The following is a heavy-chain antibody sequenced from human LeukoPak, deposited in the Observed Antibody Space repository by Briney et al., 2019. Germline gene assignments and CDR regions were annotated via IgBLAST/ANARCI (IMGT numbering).Heavy chain of an antibody. CDR2: IYYSGST. J-gene: IGHJ5*02. CDR3: ARGFVVLPPAANWFDP. Sequence: SETLSLTCSVSGGSIRSSSYYWGWIRQPPGKGLEWIGSIYYSGSTNYNPSLKSRVTISVDTSKNQFSLKLSSVTAADTALYYCARGFVVLPPAANWFDPWGQGTLVTVSS. CDR1: GGSIRSSSYY. D-gene: IGHD2-2*01. V-gene: IGHV4-39*07.